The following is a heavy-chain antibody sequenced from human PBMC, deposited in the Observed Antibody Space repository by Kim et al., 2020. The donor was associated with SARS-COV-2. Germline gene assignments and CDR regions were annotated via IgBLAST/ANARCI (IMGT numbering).Heavy chain of an antibody. CDR1: GGSISSSSYY. CDR3: ALMRAVAAHAVDY. Sequence: SETLSLTCTVSGGSISSSSYYWGWIRQPPGKGLEWIGSIYYSGSTYYNPSLKSRVTISVDTSKNQFSLKLSSVTAADTAVYYCALMRAVAAHAVDYWGQGTLVTVSS. D-gene: IGHD6-19*01. V-gene: IGHV4-39*01. J-gene: IGHJ4*02. CDR2: IYYSGST.